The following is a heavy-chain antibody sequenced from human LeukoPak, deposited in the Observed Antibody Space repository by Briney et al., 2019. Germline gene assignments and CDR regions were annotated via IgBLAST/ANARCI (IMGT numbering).Heavy chain of an antibody. CDR1: GFTFSSYS. V-gene: IGHV3-21*01. J-gene: IGHJ4*02. D-gene: IGHD5-12*01. Sequence: GGSLRLSCAASGFTFSSYSMNWVRQAPGKGLEWVSSISSSSSYIYYADSVKGRFTISRDNAKNSLYLQMSSLRAEDTAAYYCARVLYSGYDSDYWGQGTLVTVSS. CDR2: ISSSSSYI. CDR3: ARVLYSGYDSDY.